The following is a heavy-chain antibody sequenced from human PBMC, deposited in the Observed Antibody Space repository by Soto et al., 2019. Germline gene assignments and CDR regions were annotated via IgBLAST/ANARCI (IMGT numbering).Heavy chain of an antibody. CDR2: ISGSGGSI. CDR1: GFTFSSYG. Sequence: EVQLLESGGGFVQPGGSLRLSCEASGFTFSSYGMSWVRQAPGKGLEWVSGISGSGGSIYYADSVKGRFTISRDNSKNTLYLQMNSLRAEDTAVYYCAKLQSRELGRGAFDIWGQEPMVTVSS. V-gene: IGHV3-23*01. D-gene: IGHD7-27*01. CDR3: AKLQSRELGRGAFDI. J-gene: IGHJ3*02.